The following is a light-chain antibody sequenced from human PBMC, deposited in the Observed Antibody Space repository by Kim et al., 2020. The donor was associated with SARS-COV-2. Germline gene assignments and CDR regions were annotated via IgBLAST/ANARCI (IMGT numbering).Light chain of an antibody. CDR3: QQYNKWPLT. CDR2: GAY. Sequence: VAPGEGATLSCRASQSVTNNLAWYQQKPGQAPRLLIYGAYTRASGIPARISGSGSGTEFTRTISSLQSEDFAVYYCQQYNKWPLTFGGGTKVDIK. J-gene: IGKJ4*01. V-gene: IGKV3-15*01. CDR1: QSVTNN.